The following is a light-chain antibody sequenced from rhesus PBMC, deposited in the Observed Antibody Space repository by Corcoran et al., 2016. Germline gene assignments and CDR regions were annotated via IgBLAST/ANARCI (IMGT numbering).Light chain of an antibody. V-gene: IGKV1-74*01. J-gene: IGKJ3*01. CDR3: QHNYGPPFP. CDR2: KAS. Sequence: DIQMTQSPSPLSASVGDRVTITCRTSEKVNNNLHWYQQKPGKAPKLLIYKASTLQSGVPSRFSGSGAGTIYTFPISRLQSTYVDTYFCQHNYGPPFPFGPGSKLSIK. CDR1: EKVNNN.